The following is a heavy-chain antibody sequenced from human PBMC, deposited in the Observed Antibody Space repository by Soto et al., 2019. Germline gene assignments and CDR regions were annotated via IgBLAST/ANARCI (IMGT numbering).Heavy chain of an antibody. J-gene: IGHJ4*02. CDR3: ARRDGYNFDY. CDR2: ISSNGGYT. D-gene: IGHD5-12*01. Sequence: GGSLRLSCAASGFTISSYAMHWVRQAPGKGLEYVSAISSNGGYTYYANSLKGRFTISRDNSKNTLYLQMGSLRAEDMAVYYCARRDGYNFDYWGQGTLVTVSS. V-gene: IGHV3-64*01. CDR1: GFTISSYA.